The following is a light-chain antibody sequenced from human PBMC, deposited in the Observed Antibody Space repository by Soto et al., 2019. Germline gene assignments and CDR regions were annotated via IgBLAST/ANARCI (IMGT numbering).Light chain of an antibody. CDR1: SSNIGAGYD. Sequence: QAVVTQPPSVSGAPGQRVTISCTGSSSNIGAGYDVHWYQQLPGTAPRLLIFGNNNRPSGVPDRFSGSKSGTSASLAITGLQAGDVVYYYCQSYDSSLSAGLFGGGTKLTVL. CDR3: QSYDSSLSAGL. CDR2: GNN. V-gene: IGLV1-40*01. J-gene: IGLJ3*02.